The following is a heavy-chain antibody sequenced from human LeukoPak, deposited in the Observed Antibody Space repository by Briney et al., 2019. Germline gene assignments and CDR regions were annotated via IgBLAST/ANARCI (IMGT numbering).Heavy chain of an antibody. CDR2: MNPNSGNT. CDR3: ARIGPYYYDSSGYYPY. Sequence: ASVKVSCKASGYTFGAYYMYWVRQAPGQGLEWMGWMNPNSGNTGYAQKFQGRVTMTRNTSISTAYMELSSLRSEDTAVYYCARIGPYYYDSSGYYPYWGQGTLVTVSS. J-gene: IGHJ4*02. V-gene: IGHV1-8*02. CDR1: GYTFGAYY. D-gene: IGHD3-22*01.